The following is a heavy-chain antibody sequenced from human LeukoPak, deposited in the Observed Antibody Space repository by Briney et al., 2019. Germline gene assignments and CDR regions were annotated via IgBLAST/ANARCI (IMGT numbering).Heavy chain of an antibody. D-gene: IGHD2-15*01. CDR2: IWYDGSNK. CDR1: GFTFSSYG. V-gene: IGHV3-33*06. J-gene: IGHJ4*02. CDR3: AKMGVAAANDY. Sequence: GRSLRLSCAASGFTFSSYGMHWVRQAPGKGLEWVAVIWYDGSNKYYADSVKGRFTTSRDNSKNTLYLQMNSLRAEDTAVYYCAKMGVAAANDYWGQGTLVTVSS.